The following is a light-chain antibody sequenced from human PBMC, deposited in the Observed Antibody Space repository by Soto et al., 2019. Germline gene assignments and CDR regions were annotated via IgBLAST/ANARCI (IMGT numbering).Light chain of an antibody. CDR1: QSISNW. J-gene: IGKJ1*01. V-gene: IGKV1-5*03. CDR3: QQYDTYWT. CDR2: KAS. Sequence: DIQMTQSPSTLSASVGDRVIITCRASQSISNWLAWYQQKPGKAPNLLIYKASSLKSGVPSRFSGSGSGTEFTLTISSPQPDDFATYYCQQYDTYWTFGQGTKVDI.